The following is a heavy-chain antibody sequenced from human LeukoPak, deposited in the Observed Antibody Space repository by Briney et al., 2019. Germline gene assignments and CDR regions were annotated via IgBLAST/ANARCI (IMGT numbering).Heavy chain of an antibody. V-gene: IGHV3-30-3*01. CDR1: GFTFSNYP. D-gene: IGHD5/OR15-5a*01. CDR2: ISYDGSNE. CDR3: ARDVSRAPL. J-gene: IGHJ4*02. Sequence: GSLRLSCAASGFTFSNYPMHWVRQAPGKGLEWVAVISYDGSNEYYADSVKGRFTISRDNSKNTLYLQMNSLGAEDTAVYYCARDVSRAPLWGQGTLVTVSS.